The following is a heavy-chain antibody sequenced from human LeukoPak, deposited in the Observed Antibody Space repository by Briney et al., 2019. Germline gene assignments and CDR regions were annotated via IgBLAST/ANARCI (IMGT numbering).Heavy chain of an antibody. CDR3: ARVRTYYDILTGYSDNAFDI. D-gene: IGHD3-9*01. CDR1: GGSIISYY. J-gene: IGHJ3*02. V-gene: IGHV4-4*07. CDR2: IYTSGST. Sequence: SETLSLTCTVSGGSIISYYWSWIRQPARKGLEWIGRIYTSGSTNYNPSLKSRVTMSVDTSKKQFSLKLSSVTAADTAVYYCARVRTYYDILTGYSDNAFDIWGKGTMVTVSS.